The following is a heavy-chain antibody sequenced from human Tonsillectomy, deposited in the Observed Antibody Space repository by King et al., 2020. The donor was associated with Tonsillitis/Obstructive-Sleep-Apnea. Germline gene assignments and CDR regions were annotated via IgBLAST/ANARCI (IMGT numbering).Heavy chain of an antibody. V-gene: IGHV4-59*01. CDR3: ARGRGYSYSYYFDY. CDR2: IYYSGST. CDR1: GGSITSYY. J-gene: IGHJ4*02. Sequence: QLQESGPGLVKPSETLSLTCTVSGGSITSYYWSWIRQPPGKGLEWIGYIYYSGSTNYNPSLNSRVTISVDTSKNQFSLKLSSVTAADTAVYYCARGRGYSYSYYFDYWGQGTLVTVSS. D-gene: IGHD5-18*01.